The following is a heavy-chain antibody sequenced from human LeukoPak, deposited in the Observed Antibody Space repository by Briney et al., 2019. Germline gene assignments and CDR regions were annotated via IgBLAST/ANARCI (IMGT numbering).Heavy chain of an antibody. CDR3: ARLLMGATDFDY. Sequence: PGGSLGLSCAASGFTFSSYAMHWVRQAPGKGLEWVAVISYDGSNKYYADSVKGRFTISRDNPKNTLYLQMNSLRAEDTAVYYCARLLMGATDFDYWGQGTLVTVSS. V-gene: IGHV3-30-3*01. CDR2: ISYDGSNK. D-gene: IGHD1-26*01. J-gene: IGHJ4*02. CDR1: GFTFSSYA.